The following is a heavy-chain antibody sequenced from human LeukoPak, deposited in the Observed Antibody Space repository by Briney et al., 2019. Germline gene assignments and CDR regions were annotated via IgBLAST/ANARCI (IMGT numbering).Heavy chain of an antibody. V-gene: IGHV3-23*01. D-gene: IGHD1-1*01. CDR3: ARERGTGMDV. Sequence: GGSLRLSCAASGFTFSSYGMSWVRQAQGKGLEWVSTISASGGSTYYADSVKGRFAISRDNSKNTLFLQMNSLRAEDTAVYYCARERGTGMDVWGKGTTVAVSS. CDR2: ISASGGST. J-gene: IGHJ6*04. CDR1: GFTFSSYG.